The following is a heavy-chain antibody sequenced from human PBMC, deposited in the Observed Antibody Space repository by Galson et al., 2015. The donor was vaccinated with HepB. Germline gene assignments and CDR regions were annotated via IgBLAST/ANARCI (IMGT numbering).Heavy chain of an antibody. Sequence: SLRLSCAASGFSFSSYWMHWVRQAPGKGLVWVSRIYSDGSSTTYADSVKGRFTISRDNAKNTLYLQMNSLRDEDTAVYYCARPYYYDSSGSYSGAFDIWGQGTMVTVSS. J-gene: IGHJ3*02. V-gene: IGHV3-74*01. CDR3: ARPYYYDSSGSYSGAFDI. CDR2: IYSDGSST. D-gene: IGHD3-22*01. CDR1: GFSFSSYW.